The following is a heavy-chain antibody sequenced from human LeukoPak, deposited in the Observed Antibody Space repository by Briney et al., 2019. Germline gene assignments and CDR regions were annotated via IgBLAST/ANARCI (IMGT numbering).Heavy chain of an antibody. CDR2: IIPIFGTA. D-gene: IGHD3-3*01. V-gene: IGHV1-69*13. Sequence: GASVKVSCKASGGTFSSYAISWVRQAPGQGLEWTGGIIPIFGTANYAQKFQGRVTITADESTSTAYMELSSLRSEDTAVYYCARGAEHYDFWSGLSSDAFDIWGQGTMVTVSS. J-gene: IGHJ3*02. CDR3: ARGAEHYDFWSGLSSDAFDI. CDR1: GGTFSSYA.